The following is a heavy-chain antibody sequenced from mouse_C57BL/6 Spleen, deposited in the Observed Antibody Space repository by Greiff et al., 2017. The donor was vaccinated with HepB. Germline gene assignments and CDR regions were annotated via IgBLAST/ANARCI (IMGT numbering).Heavy chain of an antibody. CDR2: IWSGGST. D-gene: IGHD2-4*01. V-gene: IGHV2-2*01. J-gene: IGHJ2*01. Sequence: QVQLKESGPGLVQPSQRLSITCTVSGFSLTSYGVHWVRQSPGKGLEWLGVIWSGGSTDYNAAFISRLSISKDNSKSQVFFKMNSLQADDTAIYYCARKGDYDVGNFDYWGQGTTLTVSS. CDR3: ARKGDYDVGNFDY. CDR1: GFSLTSYG.